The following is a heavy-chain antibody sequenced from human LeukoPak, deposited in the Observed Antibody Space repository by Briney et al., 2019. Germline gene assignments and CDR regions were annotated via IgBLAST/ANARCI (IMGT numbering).Heavy chain of an antibody. Sequence: GRSLRLSCAASGFTFSSYGMHWVRQAPGKGLEWVAVIWYDGSNKYYADSVKGRFTISRDNSKNTLYLQMNSLRVEDTAIYYCAIGIQLPDWGQGTLVTVSS. CDR1: GFTFSSYG. D-gene: IGHD1-1*01. V-gene: IGHV3-33*01. CDR3: AIGIQLPD. CDR2: IWYDGSNK. J-gene: IGHJ4*02.